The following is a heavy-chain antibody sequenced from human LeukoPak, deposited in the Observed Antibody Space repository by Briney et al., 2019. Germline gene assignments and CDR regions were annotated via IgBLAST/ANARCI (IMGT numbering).Heavy chain of an antibody. Sequence: GGSLRLSCSASGFTFSTYAMHWVRQAPGKGLEYVSVISSNGGSTYYADSVKGRFTISRGNSKNTLYLQMSSLRPEDTAVYYCVKNRYNSDWDQFDYWGQGTLVTVSS. V-gene: IGHV3-64D*09. CDR2: ISSNGGST. CDR3: VKNRYNSDWDQFDY. J-gene: IGHJ4*02. CDR1: GFTFSTYA. D-gene: IGHD6-19*01.